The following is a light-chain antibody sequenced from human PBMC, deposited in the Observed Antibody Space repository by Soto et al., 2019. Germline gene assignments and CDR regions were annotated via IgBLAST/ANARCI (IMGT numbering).Light chain of an antibody. V-gene: IGKV1-5*01. J-gene: IGKJ5*01. CDR3: QQYNSYSST. Sequence: DIQMTQSPSTLSASVGDRVTITCRASQSISSWLAWYQQKPGKAPKLLIYDASSMESGVPSRFSASGSLTEFTLTISSPQPDDFATYYWQQYNSYSSTVGQGTRLAIK. CDR2: DAS. CDR1: QSISSW.